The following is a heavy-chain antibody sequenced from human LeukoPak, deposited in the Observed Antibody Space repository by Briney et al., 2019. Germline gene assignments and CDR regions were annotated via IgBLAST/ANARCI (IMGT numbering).Heavy chain of an antibody. J-gene: IGHJ4*02. Sequence: GGSLRLSCAASGFTFDDHAMHWVRQAPGKGLEWVSGISWNSGSIGYADSVKGRFTISRDNAKNSLYLQMNSLRAEDTALYYCAKDMSRLGELSLSDYWGQGTLVTVSS. V-gene: IGHV3-9*01. CDR1: GFTFDDHA. D-gene: IGHD3-16*02. CDR2: ISWNSGSI. CDR3: AKDMSRLGELSLSDY.